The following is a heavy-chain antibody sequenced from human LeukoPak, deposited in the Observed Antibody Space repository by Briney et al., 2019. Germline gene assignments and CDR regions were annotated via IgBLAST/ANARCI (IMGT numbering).Heavy chain of an antibody. CDR3: AREGRSMAPFDC. J-gene: IGHJ4*02. D-gene: IGHD2/OR15-2a*01. CDR1: GGSISSGSYY. Sequence: SQTLSLTCTVSGGSISSGSYYWSWIRQPAGKGLEWIGRIYTSGSTNYNPSLKSRVTISVDTSKNQFSLKLSSVTAADTAVYYCAREGRSMAPFDCWGQGTLVTVSS. V-gene: IGHV4-61*02. CDR2: IYTSGST.